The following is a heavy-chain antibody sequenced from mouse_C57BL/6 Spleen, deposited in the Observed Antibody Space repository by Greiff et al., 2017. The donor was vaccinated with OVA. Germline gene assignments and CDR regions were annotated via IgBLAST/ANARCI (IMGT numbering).Heavy chain of an antibody. Sequence: VHVKQSGAELVKPGASVKLSCTASGFNIKDYYMHWVKQRTEQGLEWIGRIDPEDGETKYAPKFQGKATITADTSSNTAYLQLSSLTSEDTAVYYCARAYYSNPYAMDYWGQGTSVTVSS. CDR1: GFNIKDYY. CDR2: IDPEDGET. V-gene: IGHV14-2*01. J-gene: IGHJ4*01. D-gene: IGHD2-5*01. CDR3: ARAYYSNPYAMDY.